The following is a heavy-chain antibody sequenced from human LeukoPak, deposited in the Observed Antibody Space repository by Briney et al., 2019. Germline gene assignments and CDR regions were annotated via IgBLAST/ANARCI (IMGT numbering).Heavy chain of an antibody. D-gene: IGHD6-13*01. CDR3: ARDPRIAAASYFDF. J-gene: IGHJ4*02. V-gene: IGHV4-38-2*02. Sequence: PSETLSLTCTVSGYSISNGFYWGWIRQPPGKGLEWFGSIYHSGNIYYNPSLKSRVTISVDKSKNQFSLKLRSVTAADTAVYYCARDPRIAAASYFDFWGQGTLVTVSS. CDR1: GYSISNGFY. CDR2: IYHSGNI.